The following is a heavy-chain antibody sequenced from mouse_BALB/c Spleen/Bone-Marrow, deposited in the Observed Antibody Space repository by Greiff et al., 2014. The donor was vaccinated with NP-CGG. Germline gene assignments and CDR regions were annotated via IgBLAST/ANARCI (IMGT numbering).Heavy chain of an antibody. J-gene: IGHJ1*01. D-gene: IGHD3-3*01. CDR3: ARKGTYWYFDV. CDR1: GFSLTGYG. CDR2: IWGDGST. Sequence: VQLVESGPGLVAPSQSLSITCTVSGFSLTGYGVNWVRQPPGKGLEWLGMIWGDGSTDYNSVLKSRLSISKDDSKSQVLFKMNSLQTDDTARYYCARKGTYWYFDVWGAGTTVTVSS. V-gene: IGHV2-6-7*01.